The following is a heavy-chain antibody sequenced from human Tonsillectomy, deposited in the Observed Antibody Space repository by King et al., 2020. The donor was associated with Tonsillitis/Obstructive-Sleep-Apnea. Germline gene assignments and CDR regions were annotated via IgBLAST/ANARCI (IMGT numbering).Heavy chain of an antibody. CDR1: GGSFSGYY. D-gene: IGHD3-22*01. CDR2: INHSGST. V-gene: IGHV4-34*01. Sequence: VQLQQWGAGLLKPSETLSLTCAVYGGSFSGYYWSWIRQPPGKGLEWIGEINHSGSTNYNPSLKSRVTISVDTSKNQVSLKLSSVTAADTAVYYCARNYYDSSGYYHPVDYWGQGTLVTVSS. CDR3: ARNYYDSSGYYHPVDY. J-gene: IGHJ4*02.